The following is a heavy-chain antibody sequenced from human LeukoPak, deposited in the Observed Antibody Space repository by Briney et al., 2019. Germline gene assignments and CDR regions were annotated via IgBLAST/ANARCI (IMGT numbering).Heavy chain of an antibody. V-gene: IGHV3-30*02. D-gene: IGHD6-6*01. CDR1: GFTFTDHY. Sequence: PGGSLRLSCAASGFTFTDHYMSWVRQAPGKGLEWVAFIRYDGSNKYYADSVKGRFTISRDNSKNTLYLQMNSLRAEDTAVYYCAKDPRVAARPTDYWGQGTLVTVSS. CDR3: AKDPRVAARPTDY. CDR2: IRYDGSNK. J-gene: IGHJ4*02.